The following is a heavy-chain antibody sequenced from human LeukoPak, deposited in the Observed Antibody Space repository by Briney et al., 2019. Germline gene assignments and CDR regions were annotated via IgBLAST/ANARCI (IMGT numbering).Heavy chain of an antibody. V-gene: IGHV1-18*01. CDR1: GYTFTSYG. D-gene: IGHD3-16*02. Sequence: GASVKVSCKASGYTFTSYGISWVRQAPGQGLEWMGWISAHSADTNYVQKLQGRVSMTTDRSTSTAYMELTSLRSDDTAMYYCARRVPFNPYSFDIWGQGTMLTVSS. J-gene: IGHJ3*02. CDR3: ARRVPFNPYSFDI. CDR2: ISAHSADT.